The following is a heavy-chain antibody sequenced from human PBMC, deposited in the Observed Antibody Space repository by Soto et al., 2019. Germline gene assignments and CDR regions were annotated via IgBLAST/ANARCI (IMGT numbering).Heavy chain of an antibody. D-gene: IGHD3-10*01. V-gene: IGHV3-53*02. CDR2: LYSGGST. CDR1: GLTVSSNY. J-gene: IGHJ3*02. CDR3: ARDRPGDEGDAFDI. Sequence: EVQLVETGGGLIQPGGSLRLSSAASGLTVSSNYMNWVRQVPGKGLEWVSVLYSGGSTHYAGSVKGRFIISRDNSKNTLYLQMNSLRAEDTAVYYCARDRPGDEGDAFDIWGHGTMVTVSS.